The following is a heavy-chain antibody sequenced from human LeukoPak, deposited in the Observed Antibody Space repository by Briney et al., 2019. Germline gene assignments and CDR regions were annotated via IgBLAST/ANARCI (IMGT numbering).Heavy chain of an antibody. CDR3: ARDQGNSSSWHSTSGY. CDR2: IYTSGST. J-gene: IGHJ4*02. D-gene: IGHD6-13*01. V-gene: IGHV4-4*07. Sequence: SETLSLTCTVSGGSISSYYWSWIRQPAGKGLEWIGRIYTSGSTNYNPSLKSRVTMSVDTSKNQFSLKLSSVTAADTAVYYCARDQGNSSSWHSTSGYWGQGTLVTVSS. CDR1: GGSISSYY.